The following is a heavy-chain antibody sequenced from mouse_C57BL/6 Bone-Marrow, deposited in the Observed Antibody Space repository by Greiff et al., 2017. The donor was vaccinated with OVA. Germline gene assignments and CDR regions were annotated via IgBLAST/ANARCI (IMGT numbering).Heavy chain of an antibody. Sequence: EVQVVESGGGLVQSGRSLRLSCATSGFTFSDFYMEWVRQAPGKGLEWIAASRNKANDYTTEYSASVKGRFIVSRDTSQSILYLQMNALRAEDTAIYYCARDARSSYWYFDVWGTGTTVTVSS. CDR2: SRNKANDYTT. CDR3: ARDARSSYWYFDV. D-gene: IGHD1-1*01. V-gene: IGHV7-1*01. J-gene: IGHJ1*03. CDR1: GFTFSDFY.